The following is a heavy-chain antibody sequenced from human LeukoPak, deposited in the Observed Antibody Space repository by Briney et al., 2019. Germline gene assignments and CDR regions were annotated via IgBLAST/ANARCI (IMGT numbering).Heavy chain of an antibody. CDR2: INGVGAT. J-gene: IGHJ6*03. Sequence: QPGGSLRLPCAASGFAIVDHFMHWVRQTPGKGLEWVSTINGVGATFYADSVKGRFSISRDRSKNTFHLQMNSLRAEDTAVYSCARRGVQGYMDVWGKGTTVAVSS. CDR3: ARRGVQGYMDV. D-gene: IGHD1-26*01. CDR1: GFAIVDHF. V-gene: IGHV3-23*01.